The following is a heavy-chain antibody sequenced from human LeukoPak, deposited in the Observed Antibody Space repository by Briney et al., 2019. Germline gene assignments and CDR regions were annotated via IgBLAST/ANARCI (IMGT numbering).Heavy chain of an antibody. CDR2: FVPEDGET. D-gene: IGHD3-10*01. CDR1: GDTLTELS. Sequence: ASVKVSCKLSGDTLTELSMHWVRQSPGKGLEWMGGFVPEDGETIYAQKFQGRVTMTEDTSTDTAYMELSSLRSDDTAVYFCASLPRGHLFDSWGQGTLVTVSS. V-gene: IGHV1-24*01. CDR3: ASLPRGHLFDS. J-gene: IGHJ4*02.